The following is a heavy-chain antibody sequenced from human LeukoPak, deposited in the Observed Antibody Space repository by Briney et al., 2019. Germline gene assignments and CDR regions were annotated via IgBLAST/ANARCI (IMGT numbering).Heavy chain of an antibody. D-gene: IGHD5-24*01. V-gene: IGHV3-66*01. CDR2: IYSGGST. Sequence: GGSLRLSRAASGFTVSSNYMSWVRQAPGKGLEWVSVIYSGGSTYYADSVKGRFTISRDISKNTLYLQMNSLRAEDTAVYYCAKDRGGRDGYNFDYWGQGTLVTVSS. CDR3: AKDRGGRDGYNFDY. CDR1: GFTVSSNY. J-gene: IGHJ4*02.